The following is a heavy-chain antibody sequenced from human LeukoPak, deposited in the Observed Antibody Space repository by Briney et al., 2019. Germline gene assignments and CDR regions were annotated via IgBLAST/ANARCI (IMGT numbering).Heavy chain of an antibody. CDR1: GGSISSSSYY. V-gene: IGHV4-39*01. CDR2: INYSGNT. Sequence: PSETLSLTCTVSGGSISSSSYYWSWIRQPPGKWLEWIGSINYSGNTYYNPSLKSRVTISIDTSRNQFSLNLNSVTAADTAVYYCARRGMGAAGYFDFWGQGTLVTVSS. CDR3: ARRGMGAAGYFDF. J-gene: IGHJ4*02. D-gene: IGHD6-13*01.